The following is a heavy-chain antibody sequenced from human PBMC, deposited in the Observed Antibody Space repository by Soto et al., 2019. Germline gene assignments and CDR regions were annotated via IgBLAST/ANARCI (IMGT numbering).Heavy chain of an antibody. J-gene: IGHJ4*02. Sequence: SATLSLTCTISGDSITSNSYFWAWIRQPPGKGLEWIGSIYYSGTTYYNPSLKSRVTISVDRSKNQFSLKLSSVTAADTAVYYCARHFSVEYFDYWGQGALVTVS. CDR3: ARHFSVEYFDY. V-gene: IGHV4-39*01. CDR2: IYYSGTT. CDR1: GDSITSNSYF.